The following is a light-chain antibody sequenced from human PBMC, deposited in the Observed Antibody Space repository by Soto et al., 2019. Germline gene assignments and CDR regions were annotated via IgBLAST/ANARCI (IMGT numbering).Light chain of an antibody. J-gene: IGLJ1*01. CDR3: SSYTSSSTL. CDR1: SSNIESKT. Sequence: QSVLTQPPSASGTPGQRVTISCSGSSSNIESKTVNWYQHLPGTAPKLLIYSNNQRPSGVPDRFSGSKSDTSASLAISGLQSEDEADYYCSSYTSSSTLFGTGTKLTVL. V-gene: IGLV1-44*01. CDR2: SNN.